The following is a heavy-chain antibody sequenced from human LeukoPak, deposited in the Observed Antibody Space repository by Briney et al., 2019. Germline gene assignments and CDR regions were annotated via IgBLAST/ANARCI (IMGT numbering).Heavy chain of an antibody. V-gene: IGHV5-51*01. CDR3: ARGNSIAGGAFDI. CDR2: IYPGDSEN. CDR1: GSFFTSYW. D-gene: IGHD6-13*01. Sequence: PGASRQISGEGSGSFFTSYWIGWVRRLRGKGLEWMGIIYPGDSENRYSPSFQRQLTISADKSISTAYLQWSSLKASDTAMYYCARGNSIAGGAFDIWGQGTMVTVSS. J-gene: IGHJ3*02.